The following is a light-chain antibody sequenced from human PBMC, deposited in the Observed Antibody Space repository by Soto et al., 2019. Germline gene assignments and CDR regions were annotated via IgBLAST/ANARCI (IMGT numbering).Light chain of an antibody. CDR2: DAS. CDR3: QHYDNLPLT. Sequence: DIQMTQSPSTLSASVGDRVTITCRASQSISSWLAWYQQKPGKAPKLLIYDASSLESGVPSRFSGSGSGTEFTLTITSLQPEDVGTYYCQHYDNLPLTFGGGTKVDIK. V-gene: IGKV1-5*01. J-gene: IGKJ4*01. CDR1: QSISSW.